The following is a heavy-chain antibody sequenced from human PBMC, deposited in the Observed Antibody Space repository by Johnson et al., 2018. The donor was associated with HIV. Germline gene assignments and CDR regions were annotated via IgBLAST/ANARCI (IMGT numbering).Heavy chain of an antibody. CDR2: IKQDGSEK. J-gene: IGHJ3*02. CDR1: GFTFSSYW. Sequence: VQLVESGGGLVQPGGSLRLSCAASGFTFSSYWMSWVRQAPGKGLEWMANIKQDGSEKYYVDSMKGRFTISRDNSKKTLYLQMNSLRPEDTALYYCAKDYTAMVSSDAFDIWGQGTMVTVSS. D-gene: IGHD5-18*01. V-gene: IGHV3-7*05. CDR3: AKDYTAMVSSDAFDI.